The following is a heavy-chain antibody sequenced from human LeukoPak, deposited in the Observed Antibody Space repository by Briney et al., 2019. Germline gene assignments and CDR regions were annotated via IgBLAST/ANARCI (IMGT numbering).Heavy chain of an antibody. D-gene: IGHD1-26*01. Sequence: GGSLRLSCVASGFTFSSYWMHWVRQAPGKGLVWVSRINSDGSSTKCADSVKGRFTISRDNAKNTLYLQMNSLRAEDTAVYYCARESPYSGSPLDYWGQGTLVTVSS. CDR1: GFTFSSYW. J-gene: IGHJ4*02. CDR2: INSDGSST. CDR3: ARESPYSGSPLDY. V-gene: IGHV3-74*03.